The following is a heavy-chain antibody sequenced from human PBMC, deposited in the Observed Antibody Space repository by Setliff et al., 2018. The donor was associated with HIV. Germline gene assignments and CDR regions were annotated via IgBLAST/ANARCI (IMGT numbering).Heavy chain of an antibody. CDR3: ARDDHYYDSGSYYSDWYFDL. CDR1: GGTFSNYA. CDR2: IIPIFGST. D-gene: IGHD3-10*01. J-gene: IGHJ2*01. Sequence: SVKVSCKAPGGTFSNYAISWVRQAPGQGLEWMGGIIPIFGSTKYAQKFQGRVTITADESTSTADMELSSLRSDDTAVYYCARDDHYYDSGSYYSDWYFDLWGRGTLVTVSS. V-gene: IGHV1-69*13.